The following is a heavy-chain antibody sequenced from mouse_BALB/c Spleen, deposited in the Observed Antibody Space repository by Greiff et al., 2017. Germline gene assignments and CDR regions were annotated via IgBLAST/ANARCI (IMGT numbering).Heavy chain of an antibody. V-gene: IGHV7-3*02. Sequence: EVKLVESGGGLVQPGGSLRLSCATSGFTFTDYYMSWVRQPPGKALEWLGFIRNKANGYTTEYSASVKGRFTISRDNSQSILYLQMNTLRAEDSATYYCARGEWLRQGYLYFDVWGAGTTVTVSS. CDR2: IRNKANGYTT. CDR1: GFTFTDYY. J-gene: IGHJ1*01. D-gene: IGHD2-2*01. CDR3: ARGEWLRQGYLYFDV.